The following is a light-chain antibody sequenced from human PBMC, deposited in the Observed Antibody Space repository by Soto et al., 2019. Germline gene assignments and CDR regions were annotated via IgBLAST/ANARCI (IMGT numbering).Light chain of an antibody. CDR3: QQDGSSPLT. CDR2: GAS. Sequence: EIVLTQSPGTLSLSPGERATLSCKASESVSDNYLAWYQQRSGQAPRLVIYGASSRASAVPDRFSGSGSGADVTLTISRLEPEDFAVYYCQQDGSSPLTFGGGTKVEIK. J-gene: IGKJ4*01. V-gene: IGKV3-20*01. CDR1: ESVSDNY.